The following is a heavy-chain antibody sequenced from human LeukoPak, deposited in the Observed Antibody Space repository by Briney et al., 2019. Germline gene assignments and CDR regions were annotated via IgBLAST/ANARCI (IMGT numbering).Heavy chain of an antibody. D-gene: IGHD5-18*01. J-gene: IGHJ3*02. CDR2: IYWDDDS. Sequence: SGPTLVNPTQTLTLTCSLSGVSLSTSGVGVGWIRQPPGKALEWLALIYWDDDSRYSPSLKSRLTIAKDTSKNQVVLTLTNMDSVNTATYYCAHSQVFSYGSFHDAYDIWGLGMLVTVSS. V-gene: IGHV2-5*02. CDR3: AHSQVFSYGSFHDAYDI. CDR1: GVSLSTSGVG.